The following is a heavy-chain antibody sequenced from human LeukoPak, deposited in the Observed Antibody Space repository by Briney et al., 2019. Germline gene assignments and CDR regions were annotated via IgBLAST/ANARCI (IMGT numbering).Heavy chain of an antibody. CDR3: AKASEAVVVVAAITPVFDY. D-gene: IGHD2-15*01. Sequence: GGSLRLSCAASGFTFSSYAMSWVRQAPGKGLDGVSAISGSGGSTYYADSVKGRFTISSDNSKNTLYLQMNSLRAEDRAVYYCAKASEAVVVVAAITPVFDYWGQGTLVTVSS. CDR2: ISGSGGST. CDR1: GFTFSSYA. V-gene: IGHV3-23*01. J-gene: IGHJ4*02.